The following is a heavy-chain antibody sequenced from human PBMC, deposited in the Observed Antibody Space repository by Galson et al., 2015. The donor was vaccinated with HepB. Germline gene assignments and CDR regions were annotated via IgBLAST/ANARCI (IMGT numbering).Heavy chain of an antibody. Sequence: SLRLSCAASGFTFNTYAMTWVRQAPGKGLVWVSRIDGDGSSTAYADSVKGRFTISRDDATNTLYLQVNSLRVEDTAVYYCARDPYDTNGFYDYWGQGTLVTVSS. CDR3: ARDPYDTNGFYDY. CDR2: IDGDGSST. D-gene: IGHD3-22*01. V-gene: IGHV3-74*01. CDR1: GFTFNTYA. J-gene: IGHJ4*02.